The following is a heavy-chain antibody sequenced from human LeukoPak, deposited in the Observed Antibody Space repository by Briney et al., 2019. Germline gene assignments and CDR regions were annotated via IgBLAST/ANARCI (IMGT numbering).Heavy chain of an antibody. CDR2: IYTSGST. J-gene: IGHJ6*03. Sequence: SETLSLTCTVSGGSISSGSYYWSCIPQPTGQGLEWIGRIYTSGSTNYNPSLKSRVTISVDTSKNQFSLKLSSVTAADTAVYYCARVLRLRGTSYYYYMDVWGKGTTVTISS. V-gene: IGHV4-61*02. D-gene: IGHD5-12*01. CDR3: ARVLRLRGTSYYYYMDV. CDR1: GGSISSGSYY.